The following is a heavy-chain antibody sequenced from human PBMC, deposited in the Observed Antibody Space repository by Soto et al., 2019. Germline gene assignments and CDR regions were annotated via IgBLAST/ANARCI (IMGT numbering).Heavy chain of an antibody. CDR2: IRSKAYGGTT. V-gene: IGHV3-49*03. J-gene: IGHJ4*02. CDR3: TREATTVTTDY. D-gene: IGHD4-17*01. Sequence: PGGSLRLFCTASGFTFGDYAISWFRQAPGKGLEWVGFIRSKAYGGTTEYAASVKGRFTISRDDSKSIAYLQMNSLKTEDTAVYYCTREATTVTTDYWGQGTLVTVSS. CDR1: GFTFGDYA.